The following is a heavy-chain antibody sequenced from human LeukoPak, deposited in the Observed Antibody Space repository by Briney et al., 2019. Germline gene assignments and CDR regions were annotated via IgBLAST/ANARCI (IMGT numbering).Heavy chain of an antibody. Sequence: GGSLRLSCAASGFTFSSYWMHWVRQAPGKGLVWVSRINSDGSTTTYADSVKGRFTISRDNAKNTLFLQMNSLRAEDTAICYCATAGYSSSWFWNWGLGTVVTVSS. CDR2: INSDGSTT. V-gene: IGHV3-74*03. CDR3: ATAGYSSSWFWN. CDR1: GFTFSSYW. J-gene: IGHJ4*02. D-gene: IGHD6-13*01.